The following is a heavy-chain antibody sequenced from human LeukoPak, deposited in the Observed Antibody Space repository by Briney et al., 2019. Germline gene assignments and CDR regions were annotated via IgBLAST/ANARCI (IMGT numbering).Heavy chain of an antibody. V-gene: IGHV3-53*01. CDR1: GFTVSSNY. J-gene: IGHJ4*02. D-gene: IGHD4-11*01. CDR2: IYSGGTT. Sequence: SGGSLRLSCAASGFTVSSNYMSWVRQAPGKGLEWVSVIYSGGTTYYADSVKGRFTISRDNSKNTLYLQMNSLRAEDPAVYYCARAGSNYLYFDSWGQGTLVTVSS. CDR3: ARAGSNYLYFDS.